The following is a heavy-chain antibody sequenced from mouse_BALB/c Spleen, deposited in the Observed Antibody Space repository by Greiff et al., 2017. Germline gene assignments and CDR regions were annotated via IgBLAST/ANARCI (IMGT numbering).Heavy chain of an antibody. CDR1: GFTFSSYT. Sequence: EVQVVESGGGLVQPGGSLKLSCAASGFTFSSYTMSWVRQTPEKRLEWVAYISNGGGSTYYPDTVKGRFTISRDNAKNTLYLQMSSLKSEDTAMYYCARHWPPFMTTVHYFDYWGQGTTLTVSS. CDR2: ISNGGGST. V-gene: IGHV5-12-2*01. J-gene: IGHJ2*01. D-gene: IGHD1-2*01. CDR3: ARHWPPFMTTVHYFDY.